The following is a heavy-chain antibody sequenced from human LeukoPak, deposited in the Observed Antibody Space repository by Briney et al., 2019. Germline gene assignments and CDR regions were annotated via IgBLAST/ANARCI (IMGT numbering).Heavy chain of an antibody. V-gene: IGHV4-39*01. CDR3: ASDGAVAGPYYFDY. CDR2: IYYSGST. D-gene: IGHD6-19*01. Sequence: SETLSLTCTVSGGSISSSSYYWGWIRQPPGRGLEWIGSIYYSGSTYYNPSLKSRVTISVDTSKNQFSQKMSSVTAADTAVYYCASDGAVAGPYYFDYWGQGTLVTVSS. CDR1: GGSISSSSYY. J-gene: IGHJ4*02.